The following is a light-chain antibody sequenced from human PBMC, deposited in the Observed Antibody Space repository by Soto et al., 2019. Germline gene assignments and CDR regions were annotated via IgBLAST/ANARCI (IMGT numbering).Light chain of an antibody. CDR2: DAS. Sequence: EIVLTQSPATLSLSPGERVTLFCRASQSVSSYLAWYQQKPGQAPRLLIHDASNRATGIPVRFSGSGSGTDFTLTISSLEPEDFAVYYCQQRTNWPPTFGQGTRLEIK. V-gene: IGKV3-11*01. J-gene: IGKJ5*01. CDR1: QSVSSY. CDR3: QQRTNWPPT.